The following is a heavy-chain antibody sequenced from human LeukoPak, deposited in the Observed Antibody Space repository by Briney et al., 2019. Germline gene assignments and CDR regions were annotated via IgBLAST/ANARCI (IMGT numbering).Heavy chain of an antibody. V-gene: IGHV5-51*01. CDR2: IYPGDSDA. CDR3: ARLSSSWLAVDS. D-gene: IGHD6-13*01. J-gene: IGHJ4*02. Sequence: GESLKISCKGSRYSFSSYWIGWVRQMPGKGLEWMGIIYPGDSDARYSPSFEGQVTISVDKSISTAYLQWSSLKASDTAMYYCARLSSSWLAVDSWGQGTLVTVSS. CDR1: RYSFSSYW.